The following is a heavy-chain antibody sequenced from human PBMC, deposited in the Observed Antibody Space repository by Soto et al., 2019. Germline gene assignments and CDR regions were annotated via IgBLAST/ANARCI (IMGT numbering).Heavy chain of an antibody. CDR3: AKGRIAAAAKNYYFDY. D-gene: IGHD6-13*01. Sequence: QVQLVESGGGVVQPGRSLRLSCAASGFTFSSYGMHWVRQAPGKGLEWVAVISYDGSNKYYADSVKGRFTISRDNSKNTLYLQMNSLRAEDTAVYYCAKGRIAAAAKNYYFDYWGQGTLVTVSS. V-gene: IGHV3-30*18. CDR1: GFTFSSYG. CDR2: ISYDGSNK. J-gene: IGHJ4*02.